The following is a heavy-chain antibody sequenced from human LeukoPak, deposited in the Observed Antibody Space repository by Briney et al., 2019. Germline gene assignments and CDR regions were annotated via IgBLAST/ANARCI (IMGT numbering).Heavy chain of an antibody. Sequence: SETLSLTCTVSGYSISSGYYWGWIRQPPGKGLEWIGSNYHSGSTYYNPSLKSRVTISVDTSKNQFSLKLSSVTAADTAVYYCARDGGWLRTTNFDYWGQGTLVTVSS. J-gene: IGHJ4*02. CDR2: NYHSGST. CDR1: GYSISSGYY. D-gene: IGHD5-12*01. CDR3: ARDGGWLRTTNFDY. V-gene: IGHV4-38-2*02.